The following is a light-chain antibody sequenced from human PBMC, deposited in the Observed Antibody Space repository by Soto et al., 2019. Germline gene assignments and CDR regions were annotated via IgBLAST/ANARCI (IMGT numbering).Light chain of an antibody. V-gene: IGLV2-18*01. CDR2: EVN. CDR3: SLSTNRNTRV. Sequence: QSVLPQPPSVSGSPGQSVTISCTGTSSDIGSFNRVSWYHQPPGTAPKLIIFEVNNRPSGVPDRFSGSQSGNTASLIISGLQAEDEADYYCSLSTNRNTRVFGGGTKRTVL. CDR1: SSDIGSFNR. J-gene: IGLJ3*02.